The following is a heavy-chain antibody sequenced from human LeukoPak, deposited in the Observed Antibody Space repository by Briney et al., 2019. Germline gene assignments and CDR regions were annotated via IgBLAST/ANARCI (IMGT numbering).Heavy chain of an antibody. D-gene: IGHD5-24*01. V-gene: IGHV1-8*01. J-gene: IGHJ5*02. CDR3: ARGQDRWLQPNNWFDP. CDR2: MNPNSGNT. CDR1: GYTFTSHD. Sequence: ASVKVSCKASGYTFTSHDINWVRQATGQGLEWMGWMNPNSGNTGYAQKFQGRVTMTKNTSISTAYMELSSLRSEDTAVYYCARGQDRWLQPNNWFDPWGQGTLVTVSS.